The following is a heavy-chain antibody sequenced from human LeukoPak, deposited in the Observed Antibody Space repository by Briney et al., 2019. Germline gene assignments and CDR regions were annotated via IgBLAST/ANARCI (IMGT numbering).Heavy chain of an antibody. D-gene: IGHD3-22*01. J-gene: IGHJ4*02. CDR3: AREQYYSDSSGYTTLFDY. CDR1: GYTFTSYA. V-gene: IGHV1-3*01. Sequence: ASVKVSCKASGYTFTSYAIHWVRQAPGQRLEWLGWISAGNGNTKYSQNFQGRVTFISNTSATTAFMELSSLRSEDTAVYYCAREQYYSDSSGYTTLFDYWGQGTLVTVSS. CDR2: ISAGNGNT.